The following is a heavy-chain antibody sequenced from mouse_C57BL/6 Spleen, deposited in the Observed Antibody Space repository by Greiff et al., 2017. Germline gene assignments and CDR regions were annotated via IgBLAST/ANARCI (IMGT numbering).Heavy chain of an antibody. J-gene: IGHJ2*01. V-gene: IGHV1-80*01. Sequence: VHLVESGAELVKPGASVKISCKASGYAFSSYWMNWVKQRPGKGLEWIGQIYPGDGDTNYNGKFKGKATLTADKSSSTAYMQLSSLTSEDSAVYFCARERTRYFDYWGQGTTRTVSS. CDR3: ARERTRYFDY. CDR2: IYPGDGDT. CDR1: GYAFSSYW.